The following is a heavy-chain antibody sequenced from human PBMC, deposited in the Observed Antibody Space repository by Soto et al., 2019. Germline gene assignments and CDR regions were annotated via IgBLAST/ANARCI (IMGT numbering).Heavy chain of an antibody. Sequence: QVQLVQSGAEVKKPGASVKVSCKASGYTFTSYGISWVRQAPGQGLEWMGWISAYNGNTNYAQKLQGRVTMTTDTSTRTAYMELRSLRSDDTAVNYCAKEGSGTIIVVGTEIDYWGEGTLVNVSS. CDR1: GYTFTSYG. D-gene: IGHD3-22*01. V-gene: IGHV1-18*01. J-gene: IGHJ4*02. CDR2: ISAYNGNT. CDR3: AKEGSGTIIVVGTEIDY.